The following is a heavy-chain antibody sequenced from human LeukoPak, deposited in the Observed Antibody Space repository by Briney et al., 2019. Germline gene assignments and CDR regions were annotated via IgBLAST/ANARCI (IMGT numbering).Heavy chain of an antibody. J-gene: IGHJ4*02. D-gene: IGHD1-26*01. CDR2: ISSSGSTI. CDR3: ARCGSYYGGVPHY. CDR1: GFTFSDYY. Sequence: SGGSLRHSCAASGFTFSDYYLSWIRQAPGKGLEWVSYISSSGSTIYYADSVKGRFTISRDNAKNSLYLQMNSLRAEDTAVYYCARCGSYYGGVPHYWGQGTLVTVSS. V-gene: IGHV3-11*04.